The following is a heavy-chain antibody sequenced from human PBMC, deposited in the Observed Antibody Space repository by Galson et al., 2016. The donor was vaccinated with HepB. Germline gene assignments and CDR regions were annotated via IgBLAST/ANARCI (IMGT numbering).Heavy chain of an antibody. CDR1: GFAFSTYS. V-gene: IGHV3-48*04. CDR3: ATVEGSGGLAGRVY. CDR2: ISGTSDTI. D-gene: IGHD6-19*01. J-gene: IGHJ4*02. Sequence: SLRLSCAASGFAFSTYSMNWVRQAPGKGLEWVSYISGTSDTIYYADSVKGRFTISRDNAKNSLYLQMNSLRAEDTAVYYCATVEGSGGLAGRVYWGQGTLVTVSS.